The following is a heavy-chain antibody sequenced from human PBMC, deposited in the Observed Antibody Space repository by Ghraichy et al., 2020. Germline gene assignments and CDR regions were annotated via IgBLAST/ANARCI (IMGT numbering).Heavy chain of an antibody. CDR2: IKQDGSEK. D-gene: IGHD2-2*02. Sequence: LSLTCAASGFTFSSYWMSWVRQAPGKGLEWVANIKQDGSEKYYVDSVKGRFTISRDNAKNSLYLQMNSLRAEDTAVYYCAGGYCSSTSCYRGYYYYYGMDVWGQGTTVTVSS. CDR3: AGGYCSSTSCYRGYYYYYGMDV. J-gene: IGHJ6*02. CDR1: GFTFSSYW. V-gene: IGHV3-7*01.